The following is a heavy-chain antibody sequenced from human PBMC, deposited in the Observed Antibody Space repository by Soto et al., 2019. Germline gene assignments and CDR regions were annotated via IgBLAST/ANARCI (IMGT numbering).Heavy chain of an antibody. CDR2: FDPEDGET. CDR1: GYTLTELS. D-gene: IGHD3-9*01. Sequence: ASVKVSCKVSGYTLTELSMHWVRQAPGKGLEWMGGFDPEDGETIYAQKFQGRVTMTEDTSTDTAYMELSSLRSEDTAVYYCATYRFPAGTGYSPIYYYYGMDVCGQRTTVTVCS. J-gene: IGHJ6*02. CDR3: ATYRFPAGTGYSPIYYYYGMDV. V-gene: IGHV1-24*01.